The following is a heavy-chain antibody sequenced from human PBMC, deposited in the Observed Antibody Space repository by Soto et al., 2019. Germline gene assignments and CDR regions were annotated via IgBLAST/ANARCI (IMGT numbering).Heavy chain of an antibody. D-gene: IGHD5-18*01. CDR1: GGSISSGDYY. CDR2: IYYSGST. Sequence: SETLSLTCTVSGGSISSGDYYWSWIRQPPGKGLEWIGYIYYSGSTYYNPSLKSRVTISVDTSKNQFSLKLSSVTAADTAVYYCARKHSYGFFDYWGQGTLVTVSS. CDR3: ARKHSYGFFDY. V-gene: IGHV4-30-4*01. J-gene: IGHJ4*02.